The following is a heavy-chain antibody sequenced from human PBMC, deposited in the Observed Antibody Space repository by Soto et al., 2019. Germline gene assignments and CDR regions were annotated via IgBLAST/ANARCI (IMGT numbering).Heavy chain of an antibody. J-gene: IGHJ5*02. CDR2: INHSGTT. Sequence: QVQVQQWGAGLLLPSETLSLTCGVSGGSFIGYYWSWIRQPPGKGLEWIGEINHSGTTNYNPSLKSRVTLSVDTPKNQLSLKLTSVTAADTGVYYCARGRIGFAPWGQGTLVTVSS. CDR3: ARGRIGFAP. CDR1: GGSFIGYY. V-gene: IGHV4-34*02. D-gene: IGHD2-15*01.